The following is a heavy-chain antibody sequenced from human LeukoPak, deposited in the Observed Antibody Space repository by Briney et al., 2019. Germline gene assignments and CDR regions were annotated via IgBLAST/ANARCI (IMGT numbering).Heavy chain of an antibody. D-gene: IGHD5-12*01. J-gene: IGHJ4*02. CDR2: ISSSGSTI. V-gene: IGHV3-48*03. CDR3: ARVAYSGYVPD. Sequence: GSLRLSCAASGFTFSNYEMNWVRQAPGKGLEWISYISSSGSTIYYADSVKGRFTISRDNAKNSLYLQMNSLRAEDTAVYYCARVAYSGYVPDWGQGTLVTVSS. CDR1: GFTFSNYE.